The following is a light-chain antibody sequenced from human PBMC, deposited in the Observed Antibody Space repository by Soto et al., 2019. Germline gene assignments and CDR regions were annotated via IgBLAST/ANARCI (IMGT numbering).Light chain of an antibody. CDR1: NSDVGGYNY. J-gene: IGLJ1*01. Sequence: QSVLTQPASVSGSPGQSITIPCTGTNSDVGGYNYVSWYQHHPGKAPKLMIYEVFNRTSGVSSRFSGSKSGSTASLTISGLQAEDEADYYCSSYTTTNPLYVFGTHTKVT. CDR3: SSYTTTNPLYV. CDR2: EVF. V-gene: IGLV2-14*01.